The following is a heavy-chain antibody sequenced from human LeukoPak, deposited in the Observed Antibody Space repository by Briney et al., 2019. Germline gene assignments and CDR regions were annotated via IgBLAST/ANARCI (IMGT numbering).Heavy chain of an antibody. CDR1: GLTFGDSG. CDR2: IGSKASGGTI. J-gene: IGHJ4*02. V-gene: IGHV3-49*04. CDR3: TRAQTDFDY. Sequence: PGRSLRLSCIVSGLTFGDSGMSWVRQAPGKGLEWVGFIGSKASGGTIEYAASVKGRFTISRDDSKSIAYLQMNSLKTEDTAIYYCTRAQTDFDYWGQGTLVTVSS.